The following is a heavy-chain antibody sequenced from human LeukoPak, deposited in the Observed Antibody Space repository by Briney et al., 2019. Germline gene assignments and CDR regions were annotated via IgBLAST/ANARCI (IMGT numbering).Heavy chain of an antibody. J-gene: IGHJ4*02. V-gene: IGHV3-48*03. CDR3: ARGGATVTSDY. Sequence: GGSLRLSCAASGFSFSSYEMNWVRQAPGKGLEWVSYISSSSDYIYYADSVKGRFTISRDNAKKSLYLQMNSLRAEDTAVYYCARGGATVTSDYWGQGTLVTVSS. CDR1: GFSFSSYE. D-gene: IGHD4-17*01. CDR2: ISSSSDYI.